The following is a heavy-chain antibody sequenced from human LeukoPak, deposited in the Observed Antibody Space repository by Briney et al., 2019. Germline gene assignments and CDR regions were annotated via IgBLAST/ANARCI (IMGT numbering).Heavy chain of an antibody. CDR2: IGGGGGDT. J-gene: IGHJ4*02. CDR1: GFPFNNYA. Sequence: PGGSLRLSCAASGFPFNNYAISWVRQAPEEGLEWVSAIGGGGGDTYYADSVKGRFTISRDNSKDTVYLQMNSLRGEDTAVYYCARGDRSSGWGYWGQGALVTVSS. D-gene: IGHD6-25*01. CDR3: ARGDRSSGWGY. V-gene: IGHV3-23*01.